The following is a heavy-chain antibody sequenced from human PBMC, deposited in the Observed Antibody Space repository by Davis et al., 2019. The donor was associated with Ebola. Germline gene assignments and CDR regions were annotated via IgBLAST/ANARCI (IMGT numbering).Heavy chain of an antibody. CDR2: ISYDGNNK. CDR1: GFTFSSNA. V-gene: IGHV3-30*04. D-gene: IGHD1-26*01. J-gene: IGHJ4*02. Sequence: GESLKISCAASGFTFSSNAMHWVRQAPGKGLEWVAVISYDGNNKYYADSVKGRFTISRDNSKNTLYLQMNSLRAEDTAVYYCAKAGHCGNYCSFDSWGQGTLVTVSS. CDR3: AKAGHCGNYCSFDS.